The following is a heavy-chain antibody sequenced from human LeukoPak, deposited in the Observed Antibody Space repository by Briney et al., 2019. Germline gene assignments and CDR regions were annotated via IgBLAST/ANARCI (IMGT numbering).Heavy chain of an antibody. Sequence: PSETLSLTCAVYGGSFSGYYWSWIRQPPGKGLEWIGEINHSGSTNYNPSLKSRVTISVDTSKNQFSLKLSSVTAADTAVYYCARGRRNYYDSSGYRGCWFDPWGQGTLVTVSS. V-gene: IGHV4-34*01. J-gene: IGHJ5*02. CDR1: GGSFSGYY. D-gene: IGHD3-22*01. CDR2: INHSGST. CDR3: ARGRRNYYDSSGYRGCWFDP.